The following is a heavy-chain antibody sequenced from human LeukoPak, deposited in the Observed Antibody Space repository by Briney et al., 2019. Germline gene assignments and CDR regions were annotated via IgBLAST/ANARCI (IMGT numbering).Heavy chain of an antibody. J-gene: IGHJ4*02. V-gene: IGHV4-4*02. CDR2: IYHSGST. CDR3: ARGYCSGGSCYSLDY. D-gene: IGHD2-15*01. CDR1: GGSISSSNW. Sequence: SETLSLTCAVSGGSISSSNWWSWVRQPPGKGLEWIGEIYHSGSTNYNPSLKSRVTISVDKSKNQFSLKLSSVTAADTAVYYCARGYCSGGSCYSLDYWGQGTLVTVSS.